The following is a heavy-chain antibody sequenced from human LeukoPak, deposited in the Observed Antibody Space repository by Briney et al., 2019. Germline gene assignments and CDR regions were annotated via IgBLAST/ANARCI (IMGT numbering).Heavy chain of an antibody. CDR2: IYSGGST. CDR3: AGNNYASGTFLVY. V-gene: IGHV3-66*02. J-gene: IGHJ4*02. Sequence: GGSLRLSCAASGFTVGSNYMNWVRQAPGKGFEWGASIYSGGSTDYADSVKGRFTISRDSTKNTVYLRMNSLRSDDTAVYYCAGNNYASGTFLVYWGQGTLVTVSS. CDR1: GFTVGSNY. D-gene: IGHD3-10*01.